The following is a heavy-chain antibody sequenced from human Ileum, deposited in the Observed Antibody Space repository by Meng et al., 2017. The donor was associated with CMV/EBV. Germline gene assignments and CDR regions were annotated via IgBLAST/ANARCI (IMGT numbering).Heavy chain of an antibody. V-gene: IGHV3-21*04. CDR3: VKGGWLDN. D-gene: IGHD6-19*01. CDR1: GFPVRAYG. CDR2: ISAGRNYI. Sequence: SPGRSCAASGFPVRAYGMTWVRRAPGKELEWVSSISAGRNYIYYADSVKGRFTISRDNAENSLSLQMNSLRVEDTAVYYYVKGGWLDNWGPGALVTVSS. J-gene: IGHJ4*01.